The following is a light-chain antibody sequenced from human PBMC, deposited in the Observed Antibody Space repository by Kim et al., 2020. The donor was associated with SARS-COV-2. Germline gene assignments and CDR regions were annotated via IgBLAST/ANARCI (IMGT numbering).Light chain of an antibody. CDR3: FQSLQIPRT. Sequence: DIVMTQSPPSLPVTPGEPASISCRSSQSLLYSNGYNYSDWYLQKPGQSPQLLIYLGSNRASGVPDRFSGSGSGTDFTLKISRVEAEDVGVYYCFQSLQIPRTFGQGTKLEI. J-gene: IGKJ2*01. V-gene: IGKV2-28*01. CDR1: QSLLYSNGYNY. CDR2: LGS.